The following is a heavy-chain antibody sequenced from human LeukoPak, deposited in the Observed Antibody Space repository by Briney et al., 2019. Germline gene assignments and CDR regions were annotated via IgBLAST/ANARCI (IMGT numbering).Heavy chain of an antibody. CDR1: GFTFGDYA. D-gene: IGHD5-18*01. J-gene: IGHJ4*02. V-gene: IGHV3-43*02. CDR2: ISGDGGST. CDR3: AKTAMVTLLPDY. Sequence: QPGGSLRLSCAASGFTFGDYAMHWVRQAPGKGLEWVSLISGDGGSTYYADSVKDRFTISRDNSKNSLYLQMNSLRTEDTALYYCAKTAMVTLLPDYWGQGTLVTVSS.